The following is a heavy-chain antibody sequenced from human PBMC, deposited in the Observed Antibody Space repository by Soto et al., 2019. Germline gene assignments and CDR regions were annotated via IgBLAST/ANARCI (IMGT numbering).Heavy chain of an antibody. CDR2: IGPAGDT. CDR3: ARESPLSSYYYYGMDV. CDR1: GFTFSSYD. V-gene: IGHV3-13*01. J-gene: IGHJ6*02. Sequence: GGSLRLSCAASGFTFSSYDMHWVRQATGKGLEWVSTIGPAGDTYYPGSVKGRFTISRENANNSLYLQMNSLRAGDTAVYYCARESPLSSYYYYGMDVWGQGTTVTVSS.